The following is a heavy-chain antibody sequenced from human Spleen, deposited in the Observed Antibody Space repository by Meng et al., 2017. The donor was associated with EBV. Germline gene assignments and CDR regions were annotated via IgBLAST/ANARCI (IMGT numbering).Heavy chain of an antibody. V-gene: IGHV4-30-4*01. CDR3: ARGGDSDYEHAY. D-gene: IGHD5-12*01. Sequence: VQVQESGPGLVKPSQTLSLTFAVSGVSISSGGYDWSWIRQPPGKGLEGIGYSYYSGSTYYTPSLKSRVTISVDMSKNQFSLKLSSVTAADTAVYYCARGGDSDYEHAYWGQGTLVTVSS. CDR2: SYYSGST. CDR1: GVSISSGGYD. J-gene: IGHJ4*02.